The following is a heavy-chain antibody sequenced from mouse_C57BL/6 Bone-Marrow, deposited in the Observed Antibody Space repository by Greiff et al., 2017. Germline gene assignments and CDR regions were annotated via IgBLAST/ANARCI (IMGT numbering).Heavy chain of an antibody. CDR1: GYTFTSYW. D-gene: IGHD1-1*01. J-gene: IGHJ1*03. Sequence: QVQLQQPGAELVKPGASVKLSCKASGYTFTSYWMHWVKQRPGQGLEWIGMIHPNSGSTNYNEKFKSKATLTVDKSSSTAYMQLSSLTSEDSAVYYCARDYYGSSYGCNWYFDVWGTGTTVTVSS. V-gene: IGHV1-64*01. CDR3: ARDYYGSSYGCNWYFDV. CDR2: IHPNSGST.